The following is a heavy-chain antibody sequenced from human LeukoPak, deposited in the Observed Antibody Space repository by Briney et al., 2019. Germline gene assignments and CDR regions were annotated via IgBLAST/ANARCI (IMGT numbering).Heavy chain of an antibody. CDR1: GFTFSSYA. CDR2: ISYDGSNK. D-gene: IGHD3-22*01. CDR3: ARKGIDDSSGYYFAEYFQH. J-gene: IGHJ1*01. Sequence: GRSLRLSCAASGFTFSSYAMHWVRQAPGKGLEWVAVISYDGSNKYYADSVKGRFTISRDNSKNTLYLQMNSLRAEDTAVYYCARKGIDDSSGYYFAEYFQHWGQGTLVTVSS. V-gene: IGHV3-30-3*01.